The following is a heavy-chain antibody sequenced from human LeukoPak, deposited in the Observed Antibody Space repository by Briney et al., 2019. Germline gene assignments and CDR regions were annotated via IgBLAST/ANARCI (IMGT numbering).Heavy chain of an antibody. CDR1: GGSFSGYY. J-gene: IGHJ4*02. CDR2: IYYSGST. CDR3: ARGYCSGGSCFDY. D-gene: IGHD2-15*01. Sequence: PSETLSLTCAVYGGSFSGYYWSWIRQPPGKGLEWIGYIYYSGSTYYNPSLKSRVTISVDTSKNQFSLKLSSVTAADTAVYYCARGYCSGGSCFDYWGQGTLVTVSS. V-gene: IGHV4-30-4*01.